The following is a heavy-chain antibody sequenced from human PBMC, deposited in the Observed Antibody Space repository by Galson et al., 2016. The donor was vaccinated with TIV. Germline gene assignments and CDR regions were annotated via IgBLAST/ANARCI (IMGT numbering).Heavy chain of an antibody. CDR2: ISPNSGDT. CDR1: GYTFSAYY. Sequence: SVKVSCKASGYTFSAYYMHWVRRAPGQGLEWMGWISPNSGDTNYPQKFQGGVTMTRDTSITTAYMELTTLTSDDTAVYYCARFVYGDYVDYWGQGTLVTVSS. CDR3: ARFVYGDYVDY. D-gene: IGHD4-17*01. J-gene: IGHJ4*02. V-gene: IGHV1-2*02.